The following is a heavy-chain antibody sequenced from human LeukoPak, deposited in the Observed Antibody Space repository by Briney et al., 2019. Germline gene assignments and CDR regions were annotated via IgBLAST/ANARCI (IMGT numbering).Heavy chain of an antibody. D-gene: IGHD2-21*02. CDR3: AKDRAYCGGDCYSTNTDY. V-gene: IGHV3-23*01. J-gene: IGHJ4*02. Sequence: GGSLRLSCAASGFTFSSYAMSWVRQAPGKGLEWVSAISGSGGSTYYADSVKGRFTIPRDNSKNTLYLKMNSLRAEDTAVYYCAKDRAYCGGDCYSTNTDYWGQGTLVTVSS. CDR1: GFTFSSYA. CDR2: ISGSGGST.